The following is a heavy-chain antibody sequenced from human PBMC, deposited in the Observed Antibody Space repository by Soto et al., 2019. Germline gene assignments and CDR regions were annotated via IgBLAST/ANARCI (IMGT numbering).Heavy chain of an antibody. CDR1: GFSFSSLV. J-gene: IGHJ6*02. V-gene: IGHV3-23*01. Sequence: TGGSLRLSCAASGFSFSSLVMSWVRQAPGKGLEWVSTITDSGGSTYYADSVKGRFTISRDNSKNTLYLQMNSLRVDDTAVYYCAKEPRYGSSWYSGMDVWGQGTTVTVSS. CDR3: AKEPRYGSSWYSGMDV. CDR2: ITDSGGST. D-gene: IGHD6-13*01.